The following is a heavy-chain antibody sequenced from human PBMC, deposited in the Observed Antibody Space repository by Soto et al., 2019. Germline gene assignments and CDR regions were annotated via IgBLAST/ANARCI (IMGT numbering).Heavy chain of an antibody. CDR1: GFQFENNA. Sequence: GGSLRLSCEGSGFQFENNAMHWVRQAPGKGLEWVAGVSWNGGTKSYAASVKGRFTISRDNARNSLFLQMDNLRDEDTAIYYCVKAYGSGSDYLYFFDYWGQGALVTVSS. CDR2: VSWNGGTK. V-gene: IGHV3-9*01. J-gene: IGHJ4*02. CDR3: VKAYGSGSDYLYFFDY. D-gene: IGHD3-10*01.